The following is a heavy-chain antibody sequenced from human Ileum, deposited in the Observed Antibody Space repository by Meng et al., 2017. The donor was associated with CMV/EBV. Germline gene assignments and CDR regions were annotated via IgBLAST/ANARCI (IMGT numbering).Heavy chain of an antibody. CDR1: GFTVSSNY. V-gene: IGHV3-66*02. J-gene: IGHJ4*02. CDR2: IYSGGST. Sequence: GESLKISCAASGFTVSSNYMSWVRQAPGKGLEWVSVIYSGGSTYYADSVKGRFTISRDNSKNTLYLQMNSLRAEDTAVYYCASEGYDSSGYYQDYWGQGTLVTVSS. CDR3: ASEGYDSSGYYQDY. D-gene: IGHD3-22*01.